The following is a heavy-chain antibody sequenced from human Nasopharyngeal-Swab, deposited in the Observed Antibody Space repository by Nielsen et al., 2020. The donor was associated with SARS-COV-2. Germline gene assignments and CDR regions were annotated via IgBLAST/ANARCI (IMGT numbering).Heavy chain of an antibody. J-gene: IGHJ4*01. CDR1: GCSISTYY. CDR3: ARDQNGNSFYFDS. V-gene: IGHV4-59*01. D-gene: IGHD4-23*01. Sequence: SETLSLTCIVSGCSISTYYWNWIRQPPGKELEWIGHISYTGSTAYNPSVESRVTISLDRSRNQFSLRLTSVTAADTAVYYCARDQNGNSFYFDSWGQGTLVTVSS. CDR2: ISYTGST.